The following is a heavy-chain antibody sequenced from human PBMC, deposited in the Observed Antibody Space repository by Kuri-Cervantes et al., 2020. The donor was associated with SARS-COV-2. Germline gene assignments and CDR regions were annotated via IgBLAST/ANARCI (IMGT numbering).Heavy chain of an antibody. CDR3: ARDGLTYSSSWESDAFDI. J-gene: IGHJ3*02. D-gene: IGHD6-13*01. CDR1: GGSISSYY. Sequence: GSLRLSCTVSGGSISSYYWSWIRQPPGKGLEWIGYIYYSGSTNYNPSLKSRVTISVDTSKNQFSLKLSSVTAADTAVYYCARDGLTYSSSWESDAFDIWGQGTMVTVSS. V-gene: IGHV4-4*08. CDR2: IYYSGST.